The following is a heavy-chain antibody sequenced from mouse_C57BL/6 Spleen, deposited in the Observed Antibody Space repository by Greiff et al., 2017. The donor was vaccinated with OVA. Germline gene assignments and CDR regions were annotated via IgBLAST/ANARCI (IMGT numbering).Heavy chain of an antibody. CDR2: IDPSDSYT. J-gene: IGHJ2*01. D-gene: IGHD2-13*01. CDR1: GYTFTSYW. V-gene: IGHV1-69*01. CDR3: ASRGEGFDY. Sequence: QVQLQQSGAELVMPGASVKLSCKASGYTFTSYWMHWVKQRPGQGLEWIGEIDPSDSYTNYNQKFKGKSTLTVDKSSSTAYMQLSSLISEDSAVYYCASRGEGFDYWGHGTTLTVSS.